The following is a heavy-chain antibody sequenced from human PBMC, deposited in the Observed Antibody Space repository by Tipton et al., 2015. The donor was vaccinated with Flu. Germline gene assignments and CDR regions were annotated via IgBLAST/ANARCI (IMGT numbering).Heavy chain of an antibody. Sequence: TLSLTCNVSGGSISSTSYYWAWIRQPPGKGLEWIGSIYYNGATYYKSSLESRVTISADTSKNQFSLKLTSVTAADTAVYYCARRNLVLVAGTEGDFWGQGILVTVSS. CDR3: ARRNLVLVAGTEGDF. J-gene: IGHJ4*02. D-gene: IGHD6-19*01. CDR2: IYYNGAT. V-gene: IGHV4-39*01. CDR1: GGSISSTSYY.